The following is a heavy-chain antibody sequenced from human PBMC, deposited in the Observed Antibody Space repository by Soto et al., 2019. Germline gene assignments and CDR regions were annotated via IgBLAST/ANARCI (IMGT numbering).Heavy chain of an antibody. Sequence: EVQLVESGGGLVKPGGSLRLSCAASGFSFSTYSMNWVRQAPGKGLEWVSAISSSSTCIYYGDSVKGRFTISRDNAKNSLYLQMNSLRAEDTAVYYCARIGTAAAIGTYGMDVWGQGTTVTVSS. V-gene: IGHV3-21*01. D-gene: IGHD2-2*01. CDR1: GFSFSTYS. CDR2: ISSSSTCI. J-gene: IGHJ6*02. CDR3: ARIGTAAAIGTYGMDV.